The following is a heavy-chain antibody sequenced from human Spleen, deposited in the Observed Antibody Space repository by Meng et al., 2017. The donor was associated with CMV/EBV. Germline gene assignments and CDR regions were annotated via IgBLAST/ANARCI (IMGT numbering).Heavy chain of an antibody. Sequence: GFSLSASVVGVGWIRQPPGKALEWLALIFWNDEKHYSPSLESRLTITEDTSKNQVVLTMANMDPIDTATYYCAQRNDILTGYYNFDNWGQGTLVTVSS. D-gene: IGHD3-9*01. CDR2: IFWNDEK. J-gene: IGHJ4*02. CDR1: GFSLSASVVG. CDR3: AQRNDILTGYYNFDN. V-gene: IGHV2-5*01.